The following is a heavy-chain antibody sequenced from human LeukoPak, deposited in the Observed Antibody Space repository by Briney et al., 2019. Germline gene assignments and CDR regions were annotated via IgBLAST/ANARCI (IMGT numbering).Heavy chain of an antibody. CDR2: INHSGST. V-gene: IGHV4-34*01. J-gene: IGHJ4*02. CDR1: GGSFSGYY. D-gene: IGHD5-18*01. Sequence: SETLSLTCAVYGGSFSGYYWSWIRQPPGKGLEWIGEINHSGSTNYNPSLKSRVTISVDTSKNQFSLKLSSVTAADTAVYYCATGRGVDTAMVYYFDYWGQGTLVTVSS. CDR3: ATGRGVDTAMVYYFDY.